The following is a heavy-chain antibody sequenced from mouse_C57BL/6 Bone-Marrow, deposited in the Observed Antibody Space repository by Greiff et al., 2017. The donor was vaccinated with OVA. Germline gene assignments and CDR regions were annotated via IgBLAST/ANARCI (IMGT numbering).Heavy chain of an antibody. Sequence: EVMLVESGEGLVKPGGSLKLSCAASGFTFSSYAMSWVRQTPEKRLEWVAYISSGGDYIYYADTVTGRFTISRDNARNTLYLQMSSLKSEDTAMYYCTRDHSPYFDYWGQGTTLTVAS. CDR3: TRDHSPYFDY. CDR1: GFTFSSYA. V-gene: IGHV5-9-1*02. J-gene: IGHJ2*01. CDR2: ISSGGDYI.